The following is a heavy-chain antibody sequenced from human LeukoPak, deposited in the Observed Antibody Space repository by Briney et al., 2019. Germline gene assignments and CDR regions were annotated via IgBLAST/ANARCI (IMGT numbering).Heavy chain of an antibody. CDR3: AKERPHGMDV. CDR2: ITSTSTYI. Sequence: GGSLRLSCAASGFTFGSYNMNWVRQAPGKGLEWVSTITSTSTYIAYADSVKGRFTISRDNADNSLYLQMNSLRDDDTAVYYCAKERPHGMDVWGQGTSVTVSS. V-gene: IGHV3-21*01. CDR1: GFTFGSYN. D-gene: IGHD6-6*01. J-gene: IGHJ6*02.